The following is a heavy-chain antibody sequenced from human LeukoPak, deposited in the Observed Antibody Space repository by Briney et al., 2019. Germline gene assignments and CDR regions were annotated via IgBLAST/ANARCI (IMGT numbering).Heavy chain of an antibody. D-gene: IGHD5-12*01. CDR1: GGSLSSYY. CDR2: IYTSGST. CDR3: ARQYSGYDYWFDP. J-gene: IGHJ5*02. V-gene: IGHV4-4*09. Sequence: SETLSLTCTVSGGSLSSYYWSWIRQPPGKGLEWIGYIYTSGSTNYNPSLKNRVTISVDTSKNQFSLKLSSVTAADTAVYYCARQYSGYDYWFDPWGQGTLVTVSS.